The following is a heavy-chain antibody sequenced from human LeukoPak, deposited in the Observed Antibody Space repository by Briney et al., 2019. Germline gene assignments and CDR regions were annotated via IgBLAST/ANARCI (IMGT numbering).Heavy chain of an antibody. CDR1: GGTFSSYA. CDR3: ARVNQWELLNY. J-gene: IGHJ4*02. D-gene: IGHD1-26*01. CDR2: IIPILGIA. Sequence: SVKVSCKASGGTFSSYAISWVRQAPGQGLEWMGRIIPILGIANYAQKFQGRVTITADKSTSTAYMELSSLRSEDTAGYYCARVNQWELLNYWGQGTLVTVSS. V-gene: IGHV1-69*04.